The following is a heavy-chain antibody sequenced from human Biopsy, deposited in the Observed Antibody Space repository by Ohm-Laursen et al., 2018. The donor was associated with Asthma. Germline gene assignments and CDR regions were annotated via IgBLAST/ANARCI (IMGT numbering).Heavy chain of an antibody. CDR2: ISKDASTQ. J-gene: IGHJ3*02. Sequence: SSLRLSCAASGFSFSNFAIHWVRQAPGKGLEWVGVISKDASTQDYADSVKGRFTMARDNSKNKLDLQMNSLREEDTAVYYCVRDGTDDAFDIWGQGTVVSVSS. CDR3: VRDGTDDAFDI. D-gene: IGHD1-1*01. V-gene: IGHV3-30*01. CDR1: GFSFSNFA.